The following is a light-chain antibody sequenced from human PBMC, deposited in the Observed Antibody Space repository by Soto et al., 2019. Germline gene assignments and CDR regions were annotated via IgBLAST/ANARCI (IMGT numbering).Light chain of an antibody. CDR3: QQYNSYSRT. CDR2: AAS. J-gene: IGKJ1*01. CDR1: QSISNY. Sequence: DIQMTQSPSSLSASVGDRVTVTCRASQSISNYLNWYQQKPGKAPKLLIYAASSLQSGVPSRFSGSGSGTDFTLTISSLQPEDFATYYCQQYNSYSRTFGQGTKVDIK. V-gene: IGKV1-39*01.